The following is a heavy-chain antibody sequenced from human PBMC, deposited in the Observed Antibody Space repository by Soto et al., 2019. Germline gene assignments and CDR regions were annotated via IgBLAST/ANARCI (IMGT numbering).Heavy chain of an antibody. Sequence: ASVKVSCKASGYTFTTYAMHWVRQAPGQRLEWMGRIIPILGIANYAQKFQGRVTITADKSTSTAYMELSSLRSEDTAVYYCARDVVAPGYCSGGSCYGAFDIWGQGTMVTVSS. CDR2: IIPILGIA. CDR1: GYTFTTYA. CDR3: ARDVVAPGYCSGGSCYGAFDI. V-gene: IGHV1-69*04. D-gene: IGHD2-15*01. J-gene: IGHJ3*02.